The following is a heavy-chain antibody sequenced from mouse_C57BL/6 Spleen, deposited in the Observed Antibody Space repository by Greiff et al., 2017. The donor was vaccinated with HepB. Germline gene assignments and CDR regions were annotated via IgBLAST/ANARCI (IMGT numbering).Heavy chain of an antibody. CDR3: ARPLITTVVATRYFDV. Sequence: EVKLVESGGGLVKPGGSLKLSCAASGFTFSDYGMHWVRQAPEKGLEWVAYISSGSSTIYYADTVKGRFTISRDNAKKTLFLQMTSLRSEDTAMYYCARPLITTVVATRYFDVWGTGTTVTVSS. V-gene: IGHV5-17*01. CDR1: GFTFSDYG. D-gene: IGHD1-1*01. J-gene: IGHJ1*03. CDR2: ISSGSSTI.